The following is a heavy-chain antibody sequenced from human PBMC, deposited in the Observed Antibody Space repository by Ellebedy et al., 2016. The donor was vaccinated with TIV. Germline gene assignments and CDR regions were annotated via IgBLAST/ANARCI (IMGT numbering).Heavy chain of an antibody. D-gene: IGHD4/OR15-4a*01. CDR3: ARDLIEGSDYFQGGDAFDI. J-gene: IGHJ3*02. Sequence: ASVKVSCKASGYTFTSYYMHWVRQAPGQGLEWMGIINPSGGSTSYAQKFQGRVTMTRETSTSTVYMELSSLRSEDTAVYYCARDLIEGSDYFQGGDAFDIWGQGTMVTVSS. V-gene: IGHV1-46*01. CDR2: INPSGGST. CDR1: GYTFTSYY.